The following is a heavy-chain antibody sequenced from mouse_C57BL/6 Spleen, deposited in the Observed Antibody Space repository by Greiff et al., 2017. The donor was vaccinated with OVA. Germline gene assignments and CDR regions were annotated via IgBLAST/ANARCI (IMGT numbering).Heavy chain of an antibody. CDR2: ISSGSSTI. CDR3: ARGGPYAMDY. CDR1: GFTFSDYG. Sequence: EVMLVESGGGLVKPGGSLKLSCAASGFTFSDYGMHWVHQAPEKGLEWVAYISSGSSTIYYEDTVKGRFTIARDNAKNTLFLQMTSLRSEDTAMCYCARGGPYAMDYWGKGASVTVSS. V-gene: IGHV5-17*01. J-gene: IGHJ4*01.